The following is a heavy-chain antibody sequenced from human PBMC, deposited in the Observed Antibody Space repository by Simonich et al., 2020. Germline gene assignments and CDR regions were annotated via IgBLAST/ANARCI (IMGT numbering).Heavy chain of an antibody. J-gene: IGHJ4*02. Sequence: EVQLVESGGGLVKPGGSLRLSCAASGFTFSSYSMNLVRQAPWKGRGWGSSNRSSRRYRYYADSVKGRLTISRDNAKNSLYLQMNSLRAEDTAVYYCARKRFLEWFFDYWGQGTLVTVSS. CDR3: ARKRFLEWFFDY. V-gene: IGHV3-21*01. D-gene: IGHD3-3*01. CDR2: NRSSRRYR. CDR1: GFTFSSYS.